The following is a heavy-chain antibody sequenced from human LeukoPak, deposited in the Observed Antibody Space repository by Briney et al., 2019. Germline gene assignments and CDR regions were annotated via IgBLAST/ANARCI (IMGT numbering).Heavy chain of an antibody. J-gene: IGHJ6*04. CDR3: ARADLYYYGMDV. V-gene: IGHV1-2*04. CDR2: INPNSGGT. CDR1: GYTFTGYY. Sequence: ASVKVSCKASGYTFTGYYMHWVRQAPGQGLEWMGWINPNSGGTNYAQKFQGWVTMTRHTSISTAYMELSRLRSDDTAVYYCARADLYYYGMDVWGKGTTVTVSS.